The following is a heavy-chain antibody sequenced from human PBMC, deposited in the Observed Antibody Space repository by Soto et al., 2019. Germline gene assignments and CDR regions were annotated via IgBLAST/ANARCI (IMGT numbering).Heavy chain of an antibody. V-gene: IGHV1-18*01. J-gene: IGHJ4*02. CDR3: ARQEGHIEPMIGEFDF. CDR2: ISAYNGNT. Sequence: GPEVKKPGASVMLSCKASGYTFTTYGVRWVRQAPGLGLEWMGWISAYNGNTNYAQKFHGRVTMTTDASANTAYLELRSLRSDDTAVYHCARQEGHIEPMIGEFDFWGQGTLVTVSS. CDR1: GYTFTTYG. D-gene: IGHD3-10*02.